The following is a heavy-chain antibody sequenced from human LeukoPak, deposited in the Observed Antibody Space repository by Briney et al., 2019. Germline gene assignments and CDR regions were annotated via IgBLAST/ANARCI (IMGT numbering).Heavy chain of an antibody. CDR2: IKYDGSEK. D-gene: IGHD3-3*01. Sequence: PGGSLRLSCAASGFSFSTHWTSWVRLAPRKGPEWVANIKYDGSEKYYVDSVKGRFTISRDNAKTSLYLHMNSLRAEDTAVYYCASGFLDDFWSGHFWGQGTLVTVSS. CDR3: ASGFLDDFWSGHF. CDR1: GFSFSTHW. V-gene: IGHV3-7*01. J-gene: IGHJ4*02.